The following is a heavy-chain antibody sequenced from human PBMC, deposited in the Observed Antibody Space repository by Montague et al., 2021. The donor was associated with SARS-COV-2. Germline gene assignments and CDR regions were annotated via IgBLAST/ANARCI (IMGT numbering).Heavy chain of an antibody. V-gene: IGHV4-30-2*03. CDR3: ARHGKTRIAMIVVVIGYFDY. CDR1: GGSVSSGDYS. J-gene: IGHJ4*02. Sequence: TLSLTCVVSGGSVSSGDYSWSWIRQSPGKGLEWIGYIYYSGSTYYNPSLKSRVTISVDTSKNQFSLKLSSVTAADTAVYYCARHGKTRIAMIVVVIGYFDYWGQGTLVTVSS. CDR2: IYYSGST. D-gene: IGHD3-22*01.